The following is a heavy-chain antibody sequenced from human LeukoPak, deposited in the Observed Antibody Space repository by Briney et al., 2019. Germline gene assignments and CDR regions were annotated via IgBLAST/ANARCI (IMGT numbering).Heavy chain of an antibody. J-gene: IGHJ4*02. CDR2: MYYSGGT. CDR1: GASISGYY. CDR3: AGTGLFFDY. D-gene: IGHD7-27*01. Sequence: SETLSLTCRVSGASISGYYCSSIRQPPGKGLEWIGHMYYSGGTTYNPSLKSRVSISLDTSKKHFSLKLSSVTAADTAVYYCAGTGLFFDYWSQGTLVTVSS. V-gene: IGHV4-59*01.